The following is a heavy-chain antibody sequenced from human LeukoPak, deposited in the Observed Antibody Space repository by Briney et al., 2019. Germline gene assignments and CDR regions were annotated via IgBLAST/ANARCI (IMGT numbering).Heavy chain of an antibody. CDR3: ARDREVLDAFDI. CDR1: GGSISSYY. J-gene: IGHJ3*02. D-gene: IGHD1-26*01. Sequence: SETLSLTCTVSGGSISSYYWSWIRQPPGKGLEWIGYIYYSGSTNYNPSLKSRVTISVNTSKNQFSLKLSSVTAADTAVYYCARDREVLDAFDIWGQGTMVTVSS. CDR2: IYYSGST. V-gene: IGHV4-59*01.